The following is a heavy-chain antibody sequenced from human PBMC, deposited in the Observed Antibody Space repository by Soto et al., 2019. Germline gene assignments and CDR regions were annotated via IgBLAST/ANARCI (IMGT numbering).Heavy chain of an antibody. V-gene: IGHV3-23*01. CDR2: ISESADST. J-gene: IGHJ6*02. CDR1: GFTFSSYS. Sequence: LRLSCAASGFTFSSYSMSWVRQAPWKGLQWVSTISESADSTYYADSVKGRFTIFRDSSKSTLYLQMNSLRAEDTAVYFCAKWGNDWGYYYGLHVWGQGTTVTVSS. D-gene: IGHD7-27*01. CDR3: AKWGNDWGYYYGLHV.